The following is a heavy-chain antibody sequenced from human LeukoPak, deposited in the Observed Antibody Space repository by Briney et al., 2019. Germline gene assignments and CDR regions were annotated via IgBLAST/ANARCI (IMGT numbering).Heavy chain of an antibody. CDR3: ARDQAGSGHYADY. J-gene: IGHJ4*02. CDR1: GFTFSNYA. D-gene: IGHD3-10*01. CDR2: IRYDGSSK. Sequence: GGSLRLSCAASGFTFSNYAMHWVRQAPGKGLEWLAYIRYDGSSKYCADFVKGRFTISRDYSKNTLYLHMNSLRAEDTAVYYCARDQAGSGHYADYWGQGTLVTVSS. V-gene: IGHV3-30*02.